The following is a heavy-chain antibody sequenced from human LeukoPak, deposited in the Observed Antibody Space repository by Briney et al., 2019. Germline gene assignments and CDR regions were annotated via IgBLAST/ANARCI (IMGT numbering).Heavy chain of an antibody. V-gene: IGHV1-18*01. CDR2: ISAYTGNT. D-gene: IGHD3-16*02. CDR3: ARDDSFYDYVWGSYRSPSGDY. Sequence: ASVKVSCKASGYTFTTYGISWVRQAPGQGLEWMGWISAYTGNTNYAQNLQGRVTMTTDTSTSTAYTELKSLRSDDTAVYYCARDDSFYDYVWGSYRSPSGDYWGQGTLVTVSS. CDR1: GYTFTTYG. J-gene: IGHJ4*02.